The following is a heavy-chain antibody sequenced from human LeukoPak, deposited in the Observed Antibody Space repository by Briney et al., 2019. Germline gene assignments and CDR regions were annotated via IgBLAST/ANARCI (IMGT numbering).Heavy chain of an antibody. CDR1: GYSISSGYY. V-gene: IGHV4-38-2*01. CDR2: IYHSGST. CDR3: AGVRDAGFGELLFGYFDY. Sequence: SETLSLTCAVSGYSISSGYYWGWIRQPPGQGLEWIGSIYHSGSTYYNPSLKSRVTISVDTSKNQFSLKLSSVTAADTAVYYCAGVRDAGFGELLFGYFDYWGQGTLVTVSS. J-gene: IGHJ4*02. D-gene: IGHD3-10*01.